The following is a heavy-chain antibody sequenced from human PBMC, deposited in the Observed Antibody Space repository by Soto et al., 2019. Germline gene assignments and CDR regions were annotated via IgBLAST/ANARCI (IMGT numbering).Heavy chain of an antibody. CDR3: ARGAGGAYYLDY. CDR1: GFTFTNYW. CDR2: ISGDGSRT. J-gene: IGHJ4*02. V-gene: IGHV3-74*01. Sequence: EVQLVESGGGLVQPGGSLRISCATSGFTFTNYWTHWVRQAPGEGLVWVARISGDGSRTNYADSVKGRFTISRDNAKTSLYLQMNSLRADDTAVYYCARGAGGAYYLDYWGQGTLVTVSS. D-gene: IGHD3-10*01.